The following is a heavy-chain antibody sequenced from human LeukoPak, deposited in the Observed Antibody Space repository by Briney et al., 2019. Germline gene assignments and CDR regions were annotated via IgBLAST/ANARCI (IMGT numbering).Heavy chain of an antibody. CDR2: IYSSDTT. Sequence: QSGGSLRLSCAASGFTFSGYAMNWVRQAPGQGLEWVSHIYSSDTTYADSVKGRFTISRDNAKNSLYLQMNSLRDEDTAVYYCARDLHYAFDIWGQGTMVTASS. CDR3: ARDLHYAFDI. CDR1: GFTFSGYA. D-gene: IGHD3-10*01. V-gene: IGHV3-48*02. J-gene: IGHJ3*02.